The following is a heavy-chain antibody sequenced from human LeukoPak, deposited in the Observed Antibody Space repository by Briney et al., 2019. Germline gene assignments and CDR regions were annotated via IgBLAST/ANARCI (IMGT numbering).Heavy chain of an antibody. V-gene: IGHV4-4*07. CDR1: GGYISSAY. CDR3: ARDSSPYDFWTGEYYFDY. CDR2: IYVSGHT. J-gene: IGHJ4*02. D-gene: IGHD3-3*01. Sequence: PSETLSLTCTVSGGYISSAYWSWIRQAAGKGLEWIGRIYVSGHTNYSPSLRSRVTMSLDTSNNQLSLRLRSVTAADTAVYYCARDSSPYDFWTGEYYFDYWGQGALVTVSS.